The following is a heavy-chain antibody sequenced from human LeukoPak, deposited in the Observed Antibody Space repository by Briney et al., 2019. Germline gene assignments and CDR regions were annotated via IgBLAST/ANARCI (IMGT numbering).Heavy chain of an antibody. CDR2: ISWNSGSI. V-gene: IGHV3-9*01. CDR1: GFTFDDYA. D-gene: IGHD3-10*01. CDR3: AKDEHGSGSLYYFDY. Sequence: PGGSLRLSCTASGFTFDDYAMHWVRQAPGKGLEWVSGISWNSGSIGYADSVKGRFTISRDNAKNSLYLQMNSLRAEDTALYYCAKDEHGSGSLYYFDYWGQGALVTVSS. J-gene: IGHJ4*02.